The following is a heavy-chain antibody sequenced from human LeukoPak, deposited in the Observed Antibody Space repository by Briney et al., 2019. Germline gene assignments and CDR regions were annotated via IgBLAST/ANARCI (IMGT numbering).Heavy chain of an antibody. D-gene: IGHD2-21*02. CDR3: AGGLVTPRGAFDI. V-gene: IGHV4-34*01. Sequence: PSETLSLTCAVYGGSFSGYYWSWIRQPPGKGLEWIGEINHSGSTNYNPSLKSRVTISVDTSKNQFSLKLSSVTAAATAVYYCAGGLVTPRGAFDIWGQGTMVTVSS. CDR2: INHSGST. J-gene: IGHJ3*02. CDR1: GGSFSGYY.